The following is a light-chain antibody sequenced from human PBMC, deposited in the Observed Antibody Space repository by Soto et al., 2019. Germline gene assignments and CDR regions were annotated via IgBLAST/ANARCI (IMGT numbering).Light chain of an antibody. CDR2: AAS. CDR3: QLSLKTPYI. Sequence: DIQMTQSPSSLSASVGDRVTISCRASQSISTYLNWYQQKLGKAPELLIYAASNLQSGVPSRFIGSGSLTDSTLTITTLQPDDFATYFYQLSLKTPYIFGLVTKLEIK. CDR1: QSISTY. J-gene: IGKJ2*01. V-gene: IGKV1-39*01.